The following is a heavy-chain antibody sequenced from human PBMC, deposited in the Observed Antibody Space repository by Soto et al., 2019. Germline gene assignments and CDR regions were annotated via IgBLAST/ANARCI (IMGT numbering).Heavy chain of an antibody. CDR2: IYYSGST. CDR3: ARARGYYYDSSGYYQEGDFDY. D-gene: IGHD3-22*01. Sequence: PSETLSLTCTVSGGSISTYYWSWIRQHPGKGLEWIGYIYYSGSTYYNPSLKSRVTISVDTSKNQFSLKLSSVTAADTAVYYCARARGYYYDSSGYYQEGDFDYWGQGTLVTVSS. J-gene: IGHJ4*02. CDR1: GGSISTYY. V-gene: IGHV4-59*06.